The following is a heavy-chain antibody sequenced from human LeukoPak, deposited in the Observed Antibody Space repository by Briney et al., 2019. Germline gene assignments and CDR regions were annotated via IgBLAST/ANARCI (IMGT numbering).Heavy chain of an antibody. J-gene: IGHJ4*02. CDR3: ATDLVGGTRRDFDH. CDR1: GHALKKLS. CDR2: FDLEDGEI. D-gene: IGHD2-15*01. V-gene: IGHV1-24*01. Sequence: ASVKVSCKVSGHALKKLSMHWVRQAPGKGLEWMGSFDLEDGEIVYSQKFQGRVTMTADTSLATIYMELSSLKSEDTAVYYCATDLVGGTRRDFDHWGQGTLVTVSS.